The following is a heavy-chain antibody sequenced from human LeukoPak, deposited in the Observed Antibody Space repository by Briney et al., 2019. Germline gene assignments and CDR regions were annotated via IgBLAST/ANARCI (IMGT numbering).Heavy chain of an antibody. J-gene: IGHJ4*02. CDR1: GYTFTGFY. Sequence: ASVKVSCKASGYTFTGFYMHWVRQAPGQGLEWMGWINPNSGDTNYAQKFQGRVTMTRDTSISTAYMELSRLTSDDTAVYYCARGSGSYLGLFDYWGQGTLVTVSS. CDR3: ARGSGSYLGLFDY. V-gene: IGHV1-2*02. D-gene: IGHD1-26*01. CDR2: INPNSGDT.